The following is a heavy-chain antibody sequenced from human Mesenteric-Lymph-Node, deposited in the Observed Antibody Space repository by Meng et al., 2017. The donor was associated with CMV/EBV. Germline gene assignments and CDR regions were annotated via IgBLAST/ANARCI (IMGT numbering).Heavy chain of an antibody. CDR1: GGSITGSSYY. V-gene: IGHV4-39*01. J-gene: IGHJ4*02. D-gene: IGHD3-10*01. Sequence: SETLSLTCTVSGGSITGSSYYWGWIRQTPGKGLEWIGNFYYTGTTYYNPALKSRVTISVDTSKKQFSLSLSSVTAADTAVYYCARRGQYYGSGSYILLAPFDFWGRGILVTVSS. CDR3: ARRGQYYGSGSYILLAPFDF. CDR2: FYYTGTT.